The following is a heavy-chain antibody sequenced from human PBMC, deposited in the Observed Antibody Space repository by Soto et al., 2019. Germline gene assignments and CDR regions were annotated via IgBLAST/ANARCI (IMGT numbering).Heavy chain of an antibody. CDR1: GYTFTSYD. J-gene: IGHJ6*03. Sequence: ASVKVSCKASGYTFTSYDINWVRQATGQGLEWMGWMNPNSGNTGYAQKFQGRVTMTRNTSISTAYMELSSLRSEDTAVYYCARVVVVPAAPYYYYYMDVWGKGITVTVP. CDR3: ARVVVVPAAPYYYYYMDV. V-gene: IGHV1-8*01. D-gene: IGHD2-2*01. CDR2: MNPNSGNT.